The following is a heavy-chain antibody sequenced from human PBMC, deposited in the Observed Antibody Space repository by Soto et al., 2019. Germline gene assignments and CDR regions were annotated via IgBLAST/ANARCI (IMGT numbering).Heavy chain of an antibody. V-gene: IGHV1-18*01. CDR2: ISAYNGNT. CDR3: ARDLRIHTLTGYSAYGMDV. Sequence: VASVKVSCKASGYTFTSYGISWVRQAPGQGLEWMGWISAYNGNTNYAQKLQGRVTMTTDTSTSTAYMELRSLRSDDTAVYYCARDLRIHTLTGYSAYGMDVWGQGTTVTVSS. J-gene: IGHJ6*02. CDR1: GYTFTSYG. D-gene: IGHD3-9*01.